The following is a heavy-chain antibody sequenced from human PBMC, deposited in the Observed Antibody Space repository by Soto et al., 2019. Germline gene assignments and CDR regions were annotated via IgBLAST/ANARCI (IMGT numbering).Heavy chain of an antibody. V-gene: IGHV4-59*08. CDR3: ARHMFGSGSYPHDS. CDR1: GGSIRNDY. Sequence: QVQLQESGPGLVKPSETLSLTCTVSGGSIRNDYWSWIRQPPRKGLEWIGYIYYSGSTNYNPSRKSRVTISVDTSNNQFALKLTSVTAADTALYYCARHMFGSGSYPHDSWGQGTLVTVSS. CDR2: IYYSGST. D-gene: IGHD3-10*01. J-gene: IGHJ4*02.